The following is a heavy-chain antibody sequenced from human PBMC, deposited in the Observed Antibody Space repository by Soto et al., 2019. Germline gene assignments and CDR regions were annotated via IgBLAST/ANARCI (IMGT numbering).Heavy chain of an antibody. CDR1: GFSFNKYG. J-gene: IGHJ5*02. D-gene: IGHD2-2*01. CDR3: AKDRVIQLLPIWPDP. V-gene: IGHV3-30*18. Sequence: GGSLRLSCAASGFSFNKYGMHWVRQAPGKGLEWVAYVSSDGSNRYYADSVKGRFTISRDNSKSTLFLQLDSLRVDDTAVYYCAKDRVIQLLPIWPDPWGQGTLVTAPQ. CDR2: VSSDGSNR.